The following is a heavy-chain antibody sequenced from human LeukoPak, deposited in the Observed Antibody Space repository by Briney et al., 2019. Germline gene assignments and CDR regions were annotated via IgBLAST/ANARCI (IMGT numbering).Heavy chain of an antibody. CDR3: ARGRSSGYYPGRYYYYMDV. Sequence: GGSLRLSCAASGFTFSSYWMHWVRQAPGKGLEWVSSISSSGTYTYYADSVKGRFTISRDNAKNSLYLQMNSLRAEDTAVYYCARGRSSGYYPGRYYYYMDVWGKGTTVTISS. CDR2: ISSSGTYT. V-gene: IGHV3-21*01. CDR1: GFTFSSYW. D-gene: IGHD3-22*01. J-gene: IGHJ6*03.